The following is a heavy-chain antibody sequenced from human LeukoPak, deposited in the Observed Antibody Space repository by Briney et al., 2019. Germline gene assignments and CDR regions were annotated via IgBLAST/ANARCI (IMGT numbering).Heavy chain of an antibody. CDR1: GGTFSSYA. D-gene: IGHD3-22*01. J-gene: IGHJ4*02. V-gene: IGHV1-69*04. CDR2: IIPILGIA. CDR3: ASLSYYYDSSGYPAGHFDY. Sequence: ASVKVSCKAPGGTFSSYAISWVRQAPGQGLEWMGRIIPILGIANYAQKFQGRVTITADKSTSTAYMELSSLRSEDTAVYYCASLSYYYDSSGYPAGHFDYWGQGTLVTVSS.